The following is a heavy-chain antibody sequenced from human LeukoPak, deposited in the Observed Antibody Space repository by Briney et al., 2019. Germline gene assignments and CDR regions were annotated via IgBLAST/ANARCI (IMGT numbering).Heavy chain of an antibody. CDR3: AGTYNSGWYVNY. CDR2: IYYSGST. Sequence: SETLSLTCTVSGGSISSYYWSWIRQPPGKGLEWIGYIYYSGSTNYNPSLKSRVTISVDTSKNQFSLKLSSVTAADTAVYYCAGTYNSGWYVNYWGQGTLVTVSS. V-gene: IGHV4-59*01. J-gene: IGHJ4*02. D-gene: IGHD6-19*01. CDR1: GGSISSYY.